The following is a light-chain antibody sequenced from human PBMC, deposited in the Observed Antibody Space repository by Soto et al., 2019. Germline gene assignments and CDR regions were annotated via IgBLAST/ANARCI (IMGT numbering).Light chain of an antibody. CDR1: QSVSSY. J-gene: IGKJ5*01. Sequence: EIVLTQSPAPLSLSPGERDTLSCRASQSVSSYLAWYQQKPGQAPGLLIYDSSNRATGIPARFSGSGSGTVFTLTISSLEAEDFAVYYCQQRSNWPITFGQGTRLEIK. CDR2: DSS. CDR3: QQRSNWPIT. V-gene: IGKV3-11*01.